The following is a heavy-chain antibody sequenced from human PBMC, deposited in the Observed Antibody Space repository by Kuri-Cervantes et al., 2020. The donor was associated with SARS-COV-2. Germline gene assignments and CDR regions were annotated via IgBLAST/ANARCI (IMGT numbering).Heavy chain of an antibody. Sequence: GSLRLSCTVYGGSISSSSYYWGWIRQPPGKGLEGSGYIYYSGSTNYNPSLKSRVTITVETSKNQFSLKLSSVTAAVTAVYYCERVGEYRSSLDYWGQGTLVTVSS. CDR1: GGSISSSSYY. V-gene: IGHV4-61*05. CDR3: ERVGEYRSSLDY. J-gene: IGHJ4*02. D-gene: IGHD6-13*01. CDR2: IYYSGST.